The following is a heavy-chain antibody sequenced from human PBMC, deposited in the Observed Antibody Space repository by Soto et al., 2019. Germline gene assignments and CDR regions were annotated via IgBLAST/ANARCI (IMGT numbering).Heavy chain of an antibody. J-gene: IGHJ4*02. V-gene: IGHV1-69*06. Sequence: GASVKVSCKASGGTFSSYAISWVRQAPGQGLEWMGGIIPIFGTANYAQKFQGRVTITAHKSTSTAYMELRSLRSDDTAVYYCARGWETVGTTTPFAYWGQGTLVTVSS. CDR1: GGTFSSYA. CDR3: ARGWETVGTTTPFAY. D-gene: IGHD1-26*01. CDR2: IIPIFGTA.